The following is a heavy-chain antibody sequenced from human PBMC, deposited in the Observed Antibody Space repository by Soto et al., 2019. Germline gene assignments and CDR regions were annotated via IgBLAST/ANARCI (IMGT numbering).Heavy chain of an antibody. CDR2: INPNSGGT. D-gene: IGHD6-13*01. V-gene: IGHV1-2*04. CDR1: GYTFTGYY. Sequence: GASVKVSCKASGYTFTGYYMHWVRQAPGQGLEWMGWINPNSGGTNYAQKFQGWVTMTRDTSISTAYMELSRLRSDDTAVDYCARGGHSSSWTLWGMDVWGQGTTVTVSS. CDR3: ARGGHSSSWTLWGMDV. J-gene: IGHJ6*02.